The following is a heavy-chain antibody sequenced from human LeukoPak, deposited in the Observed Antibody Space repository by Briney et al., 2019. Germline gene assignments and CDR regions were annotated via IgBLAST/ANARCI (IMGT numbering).Heavy chain of an antibody. CDR1: GYTFTSYD. D-gene: IGHD4-23*01. J-gene: IGHJ5*02. CDR2: MNPNSGNT. Sequence: ASVKVSCKASGYTFTSYDINWVRQATGQGLEWMGWMNPNSGNTGYAQKFQGRVTMTRNTSISTAYMELSSLRSGDTAVYYCARGAYGGNGNWFDPWGQGTLVTVSS. V-gene: IGHV1-8*01. CDR3: ARGAYGGNGNWFDP.